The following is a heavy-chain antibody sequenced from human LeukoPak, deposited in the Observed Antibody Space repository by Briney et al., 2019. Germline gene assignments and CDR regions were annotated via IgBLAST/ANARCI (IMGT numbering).Heavy chain of an antibody. J-gene: IGHJ4*02. CDR2: IRRGIGTT. CDR1: GFTFSSYA. Sequence: GGSLRLSCAASGFTFSSYAMSWVRQAPGKGLECVSAIRRGIGTTYHADSVQGRFTISRDNSKNTLYLQMNNLRADDTAIYYCAKKGQADDNGKPDWGQGTLVTVSS. V-gene: IGHV3-23*01. D-gene: IGHD1-1*01. CDR3: AKKGQADDNGKPD.